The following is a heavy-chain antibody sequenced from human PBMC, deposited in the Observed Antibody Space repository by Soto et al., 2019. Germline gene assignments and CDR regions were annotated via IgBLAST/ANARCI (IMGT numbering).Heavy chain of an antibody. V-gene: IGHV3-74*01. D-gene: IGHD2-15*01. CDR2: INNDGSTT. CDR3: VRGVIAANCFDY. CDR1: GFTFNSYW. J-gene: IGHJ4*02. Sequence: EVQLAESGGGLVQPGGSLRLSCAASGFTFNSYWMHWGRQVPGKGLVWVSRINNDGSTTNYADSVKGRFTISRDNARNTVYLQMNSLRADDTAVYYCVRGVIAANCFDYWGQGTLVTVSS.